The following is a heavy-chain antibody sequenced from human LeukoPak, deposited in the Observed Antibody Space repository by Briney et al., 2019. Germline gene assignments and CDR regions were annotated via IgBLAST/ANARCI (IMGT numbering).Heavy chain of an antibody. CDR1: GGSISSGGYY. Sequence: PSQTLSLSCTVSGGSISSGGYYWSWIRQHPGKGLEWIEYIYYSGSTYYNPSLKSRVTISVDTSKNQFSLNLSSVTAADTAVYYCARDGKSQGQYCSSTSCYAYYYYGMDVWGQGTTVTVSS. CDR3: ARDGKSQGQYCSSTSCYAYYYYGMDV. D-gene: IGHD2-2*01. J-gene: IGHJ6*02. V-gene: IGHV4-31*03. CDR2: IYYSGST.